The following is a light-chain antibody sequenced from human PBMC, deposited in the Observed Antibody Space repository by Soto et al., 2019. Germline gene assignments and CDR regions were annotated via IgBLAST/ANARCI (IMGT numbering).Light chain of an antibody. Sequence: EIVLTQSPGTLSLSPGERATLSCRASQSVSSSYLAWYQQKPGQAPRLLIYGASSRATGIPDRFSGSGSGTDFTLTISRLEPEDFAVYYCQKYNNWPRGTFGQGTKVDIK. CDR2: GAS. J-gene: IGKJ1*01. V-gene: IGKV3-20*01. CDR3: QKYNNWPRGT. CDR1: QSVSSSY.